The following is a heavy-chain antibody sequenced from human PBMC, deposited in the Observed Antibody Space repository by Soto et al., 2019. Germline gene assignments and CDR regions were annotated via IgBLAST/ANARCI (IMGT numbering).Heavy chain of an antibody. CDR2: INTGTGDT. CDR3: ARGPDYYGSGSANFDY. Sequence: ASVKVSCKASGYIFTSYAMHWVRQAPGQRLEWMGWINTGTGDTKYSQKFQGRVTVTRDTSATTVYMELRSLRSEDTAVYYCARGPDYYGSGSANFDYWGQGTVVTV. J-gene: IGHJ4*02. CDR1: GYIFTSYA. V-gene: IGHV1-3*04. D-gene: IGHD3-10*01.